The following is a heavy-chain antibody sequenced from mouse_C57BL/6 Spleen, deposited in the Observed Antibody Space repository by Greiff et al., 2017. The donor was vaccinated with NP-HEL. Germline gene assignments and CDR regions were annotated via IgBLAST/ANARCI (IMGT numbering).Heavy chain of an antibody. CDR1: GYTFTDYE. CDR3: TREGQLRLRSWFAY. V-gene: IGHV1-15*01. Sequence: QVQLKQSGAELVRPGASVTLSCKASGYTFTDYEMHWVKQTPVHGLEWIGAIDPETGGTAYNQKFKGKAILTADKSSSTAYMELRSLTSEDSAVYYCTREGQLRLRSWFAYWGQGTLVTVSA. J-gene: IGHJ3*01. CDR2: IDPETGGT. D-gene: IGHD3-2*02.